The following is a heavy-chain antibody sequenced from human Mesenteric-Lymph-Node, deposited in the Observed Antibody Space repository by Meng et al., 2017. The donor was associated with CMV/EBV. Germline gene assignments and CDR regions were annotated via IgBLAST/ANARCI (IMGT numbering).Heavy chain of an antibody. CDR3: ARDLRGDCSSPSCYLTYYYGMDV. Sequence: GESLKISCAASGFTFDSYNMNWVRQAPGKGLEWVSSISSSSSYIYYADSVKGRFTISRDNAKSSLYLQMNSLRAEDTAVYYCARDLRGDCSSPSCYLTYYYGMDVWGQGTTVTVSS. V-gene: IGHV3-21*01. J-gene: IGHJ6*02. D-gene: IGHD2-2*01. CDR1: GFTFDSYN. CDR2: ISSSSSYI.